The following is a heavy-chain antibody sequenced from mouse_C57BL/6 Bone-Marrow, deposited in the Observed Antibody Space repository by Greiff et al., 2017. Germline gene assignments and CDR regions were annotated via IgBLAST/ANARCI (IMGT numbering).Heavy chain of an antibody. CDR3: ARLYYDSGKALAY. D-gene: IGHD1-1*01. Sequence: EVKLVESGGGLVQPGGSLKLSCAASGFTFSDYGMAWVRQAPRKGPEWVAFISNLEYSIYYADTVTGRFTIARENAKNTLYLEISSLRSEDTAMYYCARLYYDSGKALAYWGQGTLVTVSA. CDR1: GFTFSDYG. CDR2: ISNLEYSI. V-gene: IGHV5-15*01. J-gene: IGHJ3*01.